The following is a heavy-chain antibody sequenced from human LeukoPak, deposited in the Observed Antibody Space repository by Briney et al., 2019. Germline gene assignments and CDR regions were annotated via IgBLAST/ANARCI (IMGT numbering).Heavy chain of an antibody. V-gene: IGHV5-51*01. D-gene: IGHD2-15*01. CDR3: ARLQQCSGGRCYSSGYYYYGMDV. CDR1: GYSFTSYW. CDR2: IYPGDSDT. Sequence: GESLKISCKGSGYSFTSYWIGWVRQMPGKGLEWMGIIYPGDSDTRYSPSFQGQVTISADKSISTAYLQWSSLKASDTAMYYCARLQQCSGGRCYSSGYYYYGMDVWGQGTTVTVSS. J-gene: IGHJ6*02.